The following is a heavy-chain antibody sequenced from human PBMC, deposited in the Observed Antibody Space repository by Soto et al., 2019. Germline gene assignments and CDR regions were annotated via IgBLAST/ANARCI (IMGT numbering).Heavy chain of an antibody. CDR1: GFTFSSYS. CDR2: ISSSSSYI. J-gene: IGHJ4*02. D-gene: IGHD3-3*01. Sequence: GGSLRLSCAASGFTFSSYSMNWVRQAPGKGLEWVSSISSSSSYIYYADSVKGRFTISRDNAKNSLYLQMNSLRAEDTAVYYCARERDLMAAPDYWGQGTLVTVSS. CDR3: ARERDLMAAPDY. V-gene: IGHV3-21*01.